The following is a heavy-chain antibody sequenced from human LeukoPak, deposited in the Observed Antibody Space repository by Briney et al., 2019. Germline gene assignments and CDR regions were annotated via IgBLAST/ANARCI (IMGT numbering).Heavy chain of an antibody. D-gene: IGHD2-2*01. CDR2: IKNDGSST. Sequence: GGSLRLSCAASGFTYSSYWMHWVRQAPGKGLVWVSRIKNDGSSTTYADSVKGRFTISIDNAKNTLYLQMNSLRAEDTAVYYCARDSKRPGQDAFDIWGQGTMVTVSS. J-gene: IGHJ3*02. V-gene: IGHV3-74*01. CDR3: ARDSKRPGQDAFDI. CDR1: GFTYSSYW.